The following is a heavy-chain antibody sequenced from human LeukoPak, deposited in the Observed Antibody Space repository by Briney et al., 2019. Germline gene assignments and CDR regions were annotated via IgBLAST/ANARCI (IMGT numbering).Heavy chain of an antibody. CDR3: ARMRSSGSYDAFDI. J-gene: IGHJ3*02. D-gene: IGHD3-22*01. CDR2: INHSGST. V-gene: IGHV4-34*01. Sequence: SETLSLTCAVYGGSFSGYYWSWIRQPPGKGLEWIGEINHSGSTNYNPSLKSRVTISVDRSKKQFSLHLSSVTAADTAVYYCARMRSSGSYDAFDIWGQGTMVTVSS. CDR1: GGSFSGYY.